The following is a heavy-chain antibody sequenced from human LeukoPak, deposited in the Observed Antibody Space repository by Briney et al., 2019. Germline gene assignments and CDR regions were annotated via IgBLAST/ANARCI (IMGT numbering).Heavy chain of an antibody. J-gene: IGHJ4*02. Sequence: SETLSLTCSVSGDSISYFYWSWIRQAAGKGLEWIGRISGSGSTDYNASLKSRVTMSVDTSKNQLSLKVISVTAADTAVYYCARGVIVAGGNDFDYWGQGTLVTVSS. D-gene: IGHD6-13*01. CDR1: GDSISYFY. CDR3: ARGVIVAGGNDFDY. CDR2: ISGSGST. V-gene: IGHV4-4*07.